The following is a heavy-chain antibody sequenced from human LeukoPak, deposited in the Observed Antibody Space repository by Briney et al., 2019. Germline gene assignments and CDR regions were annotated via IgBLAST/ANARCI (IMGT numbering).Heavy chain of an antibody. Sequence: QPGGSLRLSCAASGFTVSSNYMNWVMSWVRQAPGKGLEWVSVIFSGGGTNYADSVKGRFTISRDNSKNTLYLQMNSLRAEDTAVYYCARRYSSDWYDCWGQGTLVTVSS. CDR1: GFTVSSNY. CDR2: IFSGGGT. J-gene: IGHJ5*01. V-gene: IGHV3-53*01. D-gene: IGHD6-19*01. CDR3: ARRYSSDWYDC.